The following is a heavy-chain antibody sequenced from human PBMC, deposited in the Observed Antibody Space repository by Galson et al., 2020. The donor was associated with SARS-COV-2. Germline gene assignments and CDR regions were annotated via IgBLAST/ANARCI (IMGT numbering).Heavy chain of an antibody. V-gene: IGHV4-4*02. CDR2: IYHSGST. Sequence: SETLSLTCAVSGGSISSSNWWSWVRQPPGKGLEWIGEIYHSGSTNYNPSLKSRVTISVDKSKNQFSLKLSSVTAADTAVYYCASIWSGYPIEYYYYMDVWGKGTTVTVSS. D-gene: IGHD3-3*01. CDR1: GGSISSSNW. J-gene: IGHJ6*03. CDR3: ASIWSGYPIEYYYYMDV.